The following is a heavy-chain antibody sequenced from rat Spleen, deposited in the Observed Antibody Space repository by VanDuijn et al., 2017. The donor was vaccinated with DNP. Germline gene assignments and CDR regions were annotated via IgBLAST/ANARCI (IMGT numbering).Heavy chain of an antibody. CDR3: ATGWVFDY. J-gene: IGHJ2*01. V-gene: IGHV5-7*01. CDR2: IRYNGVTP. CDR1: GFTFSNYG. Sequence: EVQLVESGGGLVQPGRSMKFSCAASGFTFSNYGMAWVRQAPKKGLEWVATIRYNGVTPYYRDSVKGRFTISRDNAQSTLYLQMDSLRSEDTATYYCATGWVFDYWGQGVMVTVSS. D-gene: IGHD1-11*01.